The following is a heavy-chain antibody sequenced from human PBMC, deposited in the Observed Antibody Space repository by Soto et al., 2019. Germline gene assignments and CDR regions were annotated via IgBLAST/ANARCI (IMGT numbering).Heavy chain of an antibody. CDR3: ASDLAAAGPFDY. D-gene: IGHD6-13*01. CDR2: ISAYNGNT. Sequence: QVQLVQSGAEVKKPGASVKVSCKASGYTFTSYAFSWVRQAPGQGLEWMGWISAYNGNTNYAQKLQGRVTMTTDTSRSPAYMELRHRRSDDTAVYCCASDLAAAGPFDYWGQGTLVTVSS. V-gene: IGHV1-18*01. CDR1: GYTFTSYA. J-gene: IGHJ4*02.